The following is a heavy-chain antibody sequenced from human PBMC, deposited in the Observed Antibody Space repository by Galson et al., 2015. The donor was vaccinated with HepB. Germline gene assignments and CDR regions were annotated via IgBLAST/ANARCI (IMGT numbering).Heavy chain of an antibody. D-gene: IGHD1-14*01. J-gene: IGHJ6*02. CDR2: TYYRARWYN. CDR1: GDSVSNNNAA. V-gene: IGHV6-1*01. Sequence: CAISGDSVSNNNAAWYWIRQSPSRGLEWLGRTYYRARWYNDYAPSVRSRIAISPDTSKNHFSLHLNSVTPEDTAVYYCARAGGTIYYYGMDVWGQGTTVIVSS. CDR3: ARAGGTIYYYGMDV.